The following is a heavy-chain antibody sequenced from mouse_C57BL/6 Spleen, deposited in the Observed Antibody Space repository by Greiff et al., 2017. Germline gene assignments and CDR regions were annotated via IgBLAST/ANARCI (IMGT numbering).Heavy chain of an antibody. Sequence: EVQLQQSGPELVKPGASVKISCKASGYSFTGYYMNWVKQSPEKSLEWIGEINPSTGGTTYNQKFKAKATLTVDKSSNTAYMQLKSLTSEDSAVYYCAKWITTVMDYWGQGTSVTVSS. CDR3: AKWITTVMDY. V-gene: IGHV1-42*01. CDR2: INPSTGGT. J-gene: IGHJ4*01. CDR1: GYSFTGYY. D-gene: IGHD1-1*01.